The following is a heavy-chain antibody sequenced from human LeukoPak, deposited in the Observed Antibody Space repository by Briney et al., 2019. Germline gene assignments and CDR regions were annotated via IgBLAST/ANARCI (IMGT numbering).Heavy chain of an antibody. CDR3: ARGAYDFWSGYSYGY. CDR2: IYTSGNT. D-gene: IGHD3-3*01. CDR1: GGSISSSSYY. Sequence: PSETLSLTCTVSGGSISSSSYYWSWIRQPAGEGLEWIGRIYTSGNTNYNPSLKSRVTISVDTSKNQFSLKLSSVTAADTAVYYCARGAYDFWSGYSYGYWGQGTLVTVSS. V-gene: IGHV4-61*02. J-gene: IGHJ4*02.